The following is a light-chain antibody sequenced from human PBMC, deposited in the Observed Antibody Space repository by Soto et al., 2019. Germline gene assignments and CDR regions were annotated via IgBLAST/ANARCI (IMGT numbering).Light chain of an antibody. CDR3: QQYYSTPLT. CDR2: WAS. CDR1: QSVLYSSNNKNY. J-gene: IGKJ4*01. Sequence: DILMTQSPDSLAVSLGERATINCKSSQSVLYSSNNKNYLAWYQQKPGQPPKLLIYWASTRESGVPDRFSGSGSGTDFTLTISSLQAEDVAVYCCQQYYSTPLTFGGGTKVDI. V-gene: IGKV4-1*01.